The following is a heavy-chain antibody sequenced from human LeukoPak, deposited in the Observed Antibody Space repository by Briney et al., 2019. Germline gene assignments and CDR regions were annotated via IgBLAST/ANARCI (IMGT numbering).Heavy chain of an antibody. CDR1: GFTFSSYE. CDR3: ARDPYSGAYYEGYYYYYMDV. CDR2: ISSSGTAI. Sequence: GGSLRLSCAASGFTFSSYEMNWVRQAPGKGLEWVSYISSSGTAIYYADSVKGRFTISRDNAKNSLYLQMNSLRAEDTAVYYCARDPYSGAYYEGYYYYYMDVWGKGPRSPSP. D-gene: IGHD1-26*01. V-gene: IGHV3-48*03. J-gene: IGHJ6*03.